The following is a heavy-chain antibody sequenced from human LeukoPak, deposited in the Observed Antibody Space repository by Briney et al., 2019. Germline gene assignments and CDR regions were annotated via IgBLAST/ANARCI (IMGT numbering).Heavy chain of an antibody. J-gene: IGHJ4*02. Sequence: PSETLSLTCAVSGGSISSSNWWSWVRQPPGKGLEWIEEIYHSGSTNYNPSLKSRVTISVDTSKNQFSLKLSSVTAADTAVYYCARDGGRLGATFNWGQGTLVTVSS. CDR1: GGSISSSNW. CDR3: ARDGGRLGATFN. D-gene: IGHD1-26*01. V-gene: IGHV4-4*02. CDR2: IYHSGST.